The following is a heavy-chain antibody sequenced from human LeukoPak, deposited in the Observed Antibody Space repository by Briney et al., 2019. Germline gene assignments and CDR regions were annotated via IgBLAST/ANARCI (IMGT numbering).Heavy chain of an antibody. CDR1: GFTFSSYS. D-gene: IGHD3-3*01. V-gene: IGHV3-21*01. CDR3: ARDKGRYDFWSGPSFHYMDV. J-gene: IGHJ6*03. CDR2: ISSSSSYI. Sequence: GGSLRLSCAASGFTFSSYSMNWVRQAPGKGLEWVSSISSSSSYIYYADSVKGRFTISRDNAKNSLYLQMNSLRAEDTAVYYCARDKGRYDFWSGPSFHYMDVWGKGTTVTVSS.